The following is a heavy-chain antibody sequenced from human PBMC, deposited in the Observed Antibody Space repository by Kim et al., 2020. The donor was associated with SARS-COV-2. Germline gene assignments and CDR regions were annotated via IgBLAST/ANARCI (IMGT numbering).Heavy chain of an antibody. J-gene: IGHJ4*01. Sequence: GGSLRLSCAASGFTFSSYAMHWVRQAPGKGLEWVAVISYDGSNKYYADSVKGRFTISRDNSKNTLYLQMNSLRAEDTAVYYCARFSRMVVAATRNYFDY. CDR3: ARFSRMVVAATRNYFDY. V-gene: IGHV3-30*04. D-gene: IGHD2-15*01. CDR1: GFTFSSYA. CDR2: ISYDGSNK.